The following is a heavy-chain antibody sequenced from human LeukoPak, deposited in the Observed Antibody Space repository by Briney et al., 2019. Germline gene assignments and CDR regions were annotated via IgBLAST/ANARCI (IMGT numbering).Heavy chain of an antibody. Sequence: SETLSLTCTVSGGSISSYYWSWVRQPPGKGLEWIGYIFYSGSTKYGPSLNSRVAISLDTSKSQFSLKLNSVTAADTAVYYCARQPSGYYGDSGYYPYYFDYWGQGILVTVSS. CDR1: GGSISSYY. D-gene: IGHD3-22*01. J-gene: IGHJ4*02. V-gene: IGHV4-59*08. CDR2: IFYSGST. CDR3: ARQPSGYYGDSGYYPYYFDY.